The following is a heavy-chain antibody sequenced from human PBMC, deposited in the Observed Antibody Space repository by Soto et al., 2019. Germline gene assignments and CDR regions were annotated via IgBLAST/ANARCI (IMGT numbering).Heavy chain of an antibody. J-gene: IGHJ4*02. V-gene: IGHV3-48*02. CDR3: ARVSTTWEDDY. Sequence: EVQLVESGGGLVQPGGSLRLSCAASGFTFSDYGVNWVRQAPGKGLEWISYISSGSDTIYYADSVQGRFTISRDDANNSLFLQMTSLRDEDTAVYYCARVSTTWEDDYWGQGTLVTVSS. CDR1: GFTFSDYG. D-gene: IGHD5-12*01. CDR2: ISSGSDTI.